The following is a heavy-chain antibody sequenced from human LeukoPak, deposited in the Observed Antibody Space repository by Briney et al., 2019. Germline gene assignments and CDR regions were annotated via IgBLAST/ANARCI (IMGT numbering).Heavy chain of an antibody. CDR3: ARLWELRGPYYYYGMDV. Sequence: ASVKVSCKASGYTFTSYYMHWVRQAPGQGLEWMGGIIPIFGTANYAQKFQGRVTITADESTSTAYMELSSLRSEDTAVYYCARLWELRGPYYYYGMDVWGQGTTVTVSS. CDR1: GYTFTSYY. J-gene: IGHJ6*02. V-gene: IGHV1-69*13. CDR2: IIPIFGTA. D-gene: IGHD1-26*01.